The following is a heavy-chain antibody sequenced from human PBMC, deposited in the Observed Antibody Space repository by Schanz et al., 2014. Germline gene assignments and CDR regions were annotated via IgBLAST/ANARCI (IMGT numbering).Heavy chain of an antibody. CDR2: INPNSGGT. CDR3: AREMLDIVATMDDDAFDI. CDR1: GYRFIGYY. Sequence: QVLLVQSGAEVKKPGASVKVSCKASGYRFIGYYVHWVRQAPGQGREWMGRINPNSGGTNYAQKFQGRVTMTRETSISTAYMEMSRLISDDTAVYYCAREMLDIVATMDDDAFDIWGQGTMVTVSS. J-gene: IGHJ3*02. V-gene: IGHV1-2*06. D-gene: IGHD5-12*01.